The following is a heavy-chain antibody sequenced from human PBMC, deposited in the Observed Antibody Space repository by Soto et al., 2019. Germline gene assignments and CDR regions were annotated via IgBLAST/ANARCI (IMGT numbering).Heavy chain of an antibody. D-gene: IGHD6-13*01. V-gene: IGHV4-30-4*01. CDR2: MYYSGST. CDR3: ARGQQLDYYYYGMDV. CDR1: GGSISSGDYY. Sequence: ASETLSLTCTVSGGSISSGDYYWSWIRQPPGKGLEWIGCMYYSGSTYYTPSLKSRVTISVDTSKNQFSLKLSSVTAADTAVYYCARGQQLDYYYYGMDVWGQGTTVTVSS. J-gene: IGHJ6*02.